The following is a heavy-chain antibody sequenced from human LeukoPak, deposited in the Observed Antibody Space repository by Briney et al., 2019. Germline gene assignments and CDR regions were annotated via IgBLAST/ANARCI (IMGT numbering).Heavy chain of an antibody. D-gene: IGHD3-10*01. J-gene: IGHJ4*02. CDR1: GFTFSSYG. Sequence: GGSLRLSCAVPGFTFSSYGLNRVREAPGPGLGWVCNINQDGSEKYYVDSVKGRFTISRDNGKNSLYLQLNSLRAEDTAVYYCAREGPGEYFDYWGQGTLVSVSS. V-gene: IGHV3-7*01. CDR2: INQDGSEK. CDR3: AREGPGEYFDY.